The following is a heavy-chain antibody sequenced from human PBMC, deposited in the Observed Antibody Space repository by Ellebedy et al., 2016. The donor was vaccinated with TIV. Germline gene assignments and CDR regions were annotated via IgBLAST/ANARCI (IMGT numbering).Heavy chain of an antibody. CDR1: GYSFTTYW. CDR3: ARHPDDAFDI. CDR2: IYPGDSDT. J-gene: IGHJ3*02. Sequence: GEPLKISCKGSGYSFTTYWIAWVRQMPGKGLEWMGIIYPGDSDTRYSPSFQGQVTISADKSISTAYLQWSSLKASDTAMYYCARHPDDAFDIWGQGTMVTVSS. V-gene: IGHV5-51*01.